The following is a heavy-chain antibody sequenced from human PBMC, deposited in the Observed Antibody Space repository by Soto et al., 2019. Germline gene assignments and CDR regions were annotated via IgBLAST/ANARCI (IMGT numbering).Heavy chain of an antibody. CDR2: IYHSGTT. J-gene: IGHJ3*02. D-gene: IGHD6-19*01. V-gene: IGHV4-30-2*01. CDR3: ASSVDSSGWHDAFNI. CDR1: GEPISSGGYS. Sequence: PSETLSLTCSVSGEPISSGGYSWSWIRQPPGGGLEWLGYIYHSGTTYSNPSLQSRLTMSVDRSKNEFSLNLNSVTAADTALYYCASSVDSSGWHDAFNIWGRGTLVTVSS.